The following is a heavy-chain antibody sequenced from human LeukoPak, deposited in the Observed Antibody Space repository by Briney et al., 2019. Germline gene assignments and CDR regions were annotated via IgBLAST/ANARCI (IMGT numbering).Heavy chain of an antibody. Sequence: VASVKVSCKASGYTFTSYDINWVRQATGQGLEWMGWMNPNSGNTGYAQKFQGRVTMTRNTSISTAYMELSSLRSEDTAVYYCARDRTTVVRTWFDPWGQGTLVTVSS. CDR3: ARDRTTVVRTWFDP. CDR2: MNPNSGNT. D-gene: IGHD4-23*01. J-gene: IGHJ5*02. CDR1: GYTFTSYD. V-gene: IGHV1-8*01.